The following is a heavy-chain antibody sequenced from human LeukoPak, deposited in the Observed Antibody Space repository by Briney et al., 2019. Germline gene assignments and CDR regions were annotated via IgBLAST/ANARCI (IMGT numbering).Heavy chain of an antibody. CDR3: ARSPRSGYYYPNAFDI. V-gene: IGHV3-48*01. CDR1: GFTFDDYA. D-gene: IGHD3-22*01. CDR2: ISSSSSTI. J-gene: IGHJ3*02. Sequence: PGGSLRLSCAASGFTFDDYAMHWVRQAPGKGLEWVSYISSSSSTIYYADSVKGRFTISRDNAKNSLYLQMNSLRAEDTAVYYCARSPRSGYYYPNAFDIWGQGTMVTVSS.